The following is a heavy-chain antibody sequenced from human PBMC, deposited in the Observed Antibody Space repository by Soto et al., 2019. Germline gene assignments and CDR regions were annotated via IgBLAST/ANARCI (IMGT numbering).Heavy chain of an antibody. CDR3: ATDIHATWLLNS. V-gene: IGHV3-30-3*01. D-gene: IGHD2-2*02. J-gene: IGHJ4*02. Sequence: GGSLRLSCAASGLTFSGKTMYWVRQAPGKGLEWVALIAPDGSQIYYADSVKGRFTISRDKSKNTLYLQMDSLRAEDTSLYLCATDIHATWLLNSWGQGTLVTVSS. CDR1: GLTFSGKT. CDR2: IAPDGSQI.